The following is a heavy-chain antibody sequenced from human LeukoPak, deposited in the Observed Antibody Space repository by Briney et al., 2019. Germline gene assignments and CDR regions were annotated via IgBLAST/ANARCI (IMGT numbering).Heavy chain of an antibody. Sequence: GGSLRLSCAASGFTFSSYSMNWVRQAPGKGLEWVSSISSSSSYIYYADSVKGRFTISRDNAKNSLYLQMNSLRAEDTAVYYCARDRGGYDGLYYFDYWGQGTLVTVSS. CDR3: ARDRGGYDGLYYFDY. J-gene: IGHJ4*02. D-gene: IGHD5-12*01. V-gene: IGHV3-21*01. CDR1: GFTFSSYS. CDR2: ISSSSSYI.